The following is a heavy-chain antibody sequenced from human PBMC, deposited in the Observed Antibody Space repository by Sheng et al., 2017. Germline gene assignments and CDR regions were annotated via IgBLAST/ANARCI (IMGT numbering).Heavy chain of an antibody. J-gene: IGHJ4*02. CDR1: GGSFSGYY. CDR3: ARAGSGYYTYGVH. CDR2: VNHSGST. V-gene: IGHV4-34*01. Sequence: QVQLQQWGAGLLKPSETLSLTCAVYGGSFSGYYWSWIRQPPREGAWSGLGKVNHSGSTNYNPSLKSRVTISVDTSKNQFSLKLSSVTAADTAVYYCARAGSGYYTYGVHWGQGTLVTVSS. D-gene: IGHD3-3*01.